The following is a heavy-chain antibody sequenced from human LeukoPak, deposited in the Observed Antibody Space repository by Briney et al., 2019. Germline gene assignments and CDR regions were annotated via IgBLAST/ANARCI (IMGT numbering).Heavy chain of an antibody. J-gene: IGHJ4*02. V-gene: IGHV6-1*01. Sequence: SQTLSLTCAISGDSVSSNSAAWNWIRHWPSRGLEWLGSTYYRSKWYNDYVVSVKSRITINHDTSKNHFSLQLNSVTPDDTAVYYCARDLKSSSSSWYWSLPGYYYDSSGYYDSYYFDYWGQGTLVTVSS. D-gene: IGHD3-22*01. CDR2: TYYRSKWYN. CDR1: GDSVSSNSAA. CDR3: ARDLKSSSSSWYWSLPGYYYDSSGYYDSYYFDY.